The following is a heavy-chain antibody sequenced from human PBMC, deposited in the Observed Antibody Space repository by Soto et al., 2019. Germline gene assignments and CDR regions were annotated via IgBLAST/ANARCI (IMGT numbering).Heavy chain of an antibody. CDR1: GFTFRNAW. V-gene: IGHV3-15*01. CDR3: TTLLTYYDILTGYQMDY. J-gene: IGHJ4*02. CDR2: IKSKTDGGTT. D-gene: IGHD3-9*01. Sequence: GGSLGLSCAASGFTFRNAWMSWVRQAPGKGLEWVGRIKSKTDGGTTDYAAPVKGRFTISRDDSKNTLYLQMNSLKTEDTAVYYCTTLLTYYDILTGYQMDYWGQGTLVTVSS.